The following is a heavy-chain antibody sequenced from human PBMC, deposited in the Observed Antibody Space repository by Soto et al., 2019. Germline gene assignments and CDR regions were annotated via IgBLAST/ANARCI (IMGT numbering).Heavy chain of an antibody. CDR2: IYYSGST. J-gene: IGHJ4*02. CDR3: ARSGMVATFDY. CDR1: GGSISSSSYY. V-gene: IGHV4-39*01. Sequence: AETLSLTCTVSGGSISSSSYYWVCIRQPPGKGLEWIGSIYYSGSTYYNPSLKSRVTISVDTSKNQFSLKLSSVTAADTAVYYCARSGMVATFDYWGQGTLVTVSS. D-gene: IGHD5-12*01.